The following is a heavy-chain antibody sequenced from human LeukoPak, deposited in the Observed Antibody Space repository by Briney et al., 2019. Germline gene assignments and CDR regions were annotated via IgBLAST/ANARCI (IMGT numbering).Heavy chain of an antibody. CDR2: ISRSGSTI. Sequence: GGSLRLSCAASGFTFSSYAMSWIGQAPGKGLEWVSYISRSGSTIYYADSVKGRFTISRDNAKNSLYLQMNSLRAEDTAVYYCARDPGYDFWSGPNWFDPWGQGTLVTVSS. CDR1: GFTFSSYA. D-gene: IGHD3-3*01. J-gene: IGHJ5*02. V-gene: IGHV3-11*04. CDR3: ARDPGYDFWSGPNWFDP.